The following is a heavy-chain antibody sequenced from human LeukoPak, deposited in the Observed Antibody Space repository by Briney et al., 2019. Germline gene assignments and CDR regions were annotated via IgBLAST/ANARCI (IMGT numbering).Heavy chain of an antibody. V-gene: IGHV3-66*01. Sequence: PGGSLRLSCAASGFTVSSNYMSWVRQAPGKGLEWVSVIYSGGGTYYADSVKGRFTISRDNSKNTLYLQMNSLRAEDTAVYYCARVIGGGGYYRGAFDIWGQGTWSPSPQ. CDR2: IYSGGGT. CDR3: ARVIGGGGYYRGAFDI. J-gene: IGHJ3*02. D-gene: IGHD3-22*01. CDR1: GFTVSSNY.